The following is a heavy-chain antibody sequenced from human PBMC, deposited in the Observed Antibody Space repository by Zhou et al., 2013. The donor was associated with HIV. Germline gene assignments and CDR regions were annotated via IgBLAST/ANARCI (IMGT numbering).Heavy chain of an antibody. J-gene: IGHJ4*02. CDR2: ITPLVSTA. D-gene: IGHD4-17*01. Sequence: QVQLVQSGAEVKKPGSAVKVSCKASGGTFSNFPISWVRQAPGQGLEWMGRITPLVSTANYAQNFQARLTITADKYDEDSLPWRLTSLTYEDTAVYYCASPGSVTTVAYFDYWGQGTLVTVSS. CDR3: ASPGSVTTVAYFDY. CDR1: GGTFSNFP. V-gene: IGHV1-69*04.